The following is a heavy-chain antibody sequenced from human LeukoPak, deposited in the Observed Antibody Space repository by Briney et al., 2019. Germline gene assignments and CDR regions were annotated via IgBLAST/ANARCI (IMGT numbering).Heavy chain of an antibody. Sequence: SETLSLTCAVYGGSFSGYYWSWIRQPPGKGLEWIGEINHSGSTNYNPSLKSRVTISVDKSKNQFSLKLSSVTAADTAVYYCASSGGEIDYWGQGTLVTVSS. CDR2: INHSGST. J-gene: IGHJ4*02. CDR3: ASSGGEIDY. CDR1: GGSFSGYY. V-gene: IGHV4-34*01. D-gene: IGHD3-10*01.